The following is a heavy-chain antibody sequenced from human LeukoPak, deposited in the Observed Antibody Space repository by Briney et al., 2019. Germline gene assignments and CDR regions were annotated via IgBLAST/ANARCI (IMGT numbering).Heavy chain of an antibody. CDR3: ARDYYGSGSYYRSNYYYYGMDV. CDR1: GGSISSGGYY. D-gene: IGHD3-10*01. V-gene: IGHV4-31*03. CDR2: IYYSGST. Sequence: PSETLSLTCTVSGGSISSGGYYWSWIRQHPGKGLEWIGYIYYSGSTYYNPSLKSRVTISVDTSKNQFSLKLSSVTAADTAVYYCARDYYGSGSYYRSNYYYYGMDVWGQGTTVTVSS. J-gene: IGHJ6*02.